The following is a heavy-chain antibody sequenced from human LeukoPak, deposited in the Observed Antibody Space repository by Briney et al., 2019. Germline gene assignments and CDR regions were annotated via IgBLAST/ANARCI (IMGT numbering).Heavy chain of an antibody. D-gene: IGHD6-19*01. CDR2: ISGSGGST. J-gene: IGHJ4*02. CDR3: AKGEAAVAYRIKFVY. V-gene: IGHV3-23*01. CDR1: GFTFSSYA. Sequence: LPGGSLRLSCAASGFTFSSYAMSWVRQAPGKGLGWVSAISGSGGSTYYADSVKGRFTISRDNSKNTLYLQMNSLRAEDTAVYYCAKGEAAVAYRIKFVYWGQGTLVTVSS.